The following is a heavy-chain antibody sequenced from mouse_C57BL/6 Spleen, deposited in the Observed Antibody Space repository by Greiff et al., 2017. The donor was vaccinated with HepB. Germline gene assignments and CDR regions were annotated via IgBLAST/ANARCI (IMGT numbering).Heavy chain of an antibody. Sequence: VQLQQPGAELVKPGASVKLSCKASGYTFTSYWMQWVKQRPGQGLEWIGEIDPSDSYTNYNQKFKGKATLTVDTSSSTAYMQLSSLTSEDSAVYYCAYGSSYGGYYAMDYWGQGTSVTVSS. V-gene: IGHV1-50*01. CDR1: GYTFTSYW. D-gene: IGHD1-1*01. CDR3: AYGSSYGGYYAMDY. CDR2: IDPSDSYT. J-gene: IGHJ4*01.